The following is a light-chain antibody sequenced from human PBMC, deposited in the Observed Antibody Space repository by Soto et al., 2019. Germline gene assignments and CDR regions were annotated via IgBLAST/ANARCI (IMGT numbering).Light chain of an antibody. J-gene: IGKJ1*01. CDR2: AAS. Sequence: IQMTQSPSSLSASLGDRVTITCRASQDIRNDLGWYQQKPGEAPQLLIYAASHLQSGVPSRFSGSGSGTDFTLTISSLPPEDFASYYCLHDYTYPRTFGQGTKVDIK. CDR1: QDIRND. CDR3: LHDYTYPRT. V-gene: IGKV1-6*01.